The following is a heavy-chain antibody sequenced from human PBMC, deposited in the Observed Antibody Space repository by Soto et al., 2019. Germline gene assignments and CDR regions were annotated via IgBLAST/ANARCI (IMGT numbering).Heavy chain of an antibody. V-gene: IGHV1-8*02. CDR2: MNPNSGNT. CDR3: ARGLKYGDYSRWFDP. J-gene: IGHJ5*02. D-gene: IGHD4-17*01. Sequence: QVQLVQSGAEVKKPGASVKVSCKASGCTFTSYDINWVRQATGQGLEYLGWMNPNSGNTGQVQKFQGRVTLTRNSSISTAYMELSSLRSEDTAVYYCARGLKYGDYSRWFDPWAQGTLVTVSS. CDR1: GCTFTSYD.